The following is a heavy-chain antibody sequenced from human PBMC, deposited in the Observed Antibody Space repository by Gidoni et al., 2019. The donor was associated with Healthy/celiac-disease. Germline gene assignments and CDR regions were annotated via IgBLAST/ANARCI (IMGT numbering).Heavy chain of an antibody. CDR3: ARDPSSAGPLDY. D-gene: IGHD6-25*01. CDR1: GFTFSSYA. J-gene: IGHJ4*02. CDR2: ISTNGGST. V-gene: IGHV3-64*01. Sequence: VQLVESGGGLVQPGGSLRLSCPASGFTFSSYAMHWVRQATGKGLEYVSAISTNGGSTYYANSVKGRFTISRDNSKNTLYLQMGSLRTEDMAVYYCARDPSSAGPLDYWGQGTLVTVSS.